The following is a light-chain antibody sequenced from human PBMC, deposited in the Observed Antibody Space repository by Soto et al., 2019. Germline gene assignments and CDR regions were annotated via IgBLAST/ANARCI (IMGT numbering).Light chain of an antibody. CDR1: SSDVGGYNY. Sequence: QSALNQPASVSGSPGQAITISCTGTSSDVGGYNYVSWYQQHPGKAPKLMIYDVSNRPSGVSNRFSGSKSGNTASLTISELQAEDEADYYCSSYTSSSTFYVFGTGTKVTVL. V-gene: IGLV2-14*01. CDR3: SSYTSSSTFYV. J-gene: IGLJ1*01. CDR2: DVS.